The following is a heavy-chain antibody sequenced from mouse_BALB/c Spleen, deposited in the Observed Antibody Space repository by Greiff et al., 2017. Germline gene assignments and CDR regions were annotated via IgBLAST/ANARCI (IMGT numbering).Heavy chain of an antibody. CDR1: GFSLTSYG. J-gene: IGHJ4*01. CDR2: IWAGGST. CDR3: ARDRMYGNYGEGAMDY. V-gene: IGHV2-9*02. D-gene: IGHD2-10*02. Sequence: QVQLKESGPGLVAPSQSLSITCTVSGFSLTSYGVHWVRQPPGKGLEWLGVIWAGGSTNYNSALMSRLSISKDNSKSQVFLKMNSLQTDDTAMYYCARDRMYGNYGEGAMDYWGQGTSVTVSS.